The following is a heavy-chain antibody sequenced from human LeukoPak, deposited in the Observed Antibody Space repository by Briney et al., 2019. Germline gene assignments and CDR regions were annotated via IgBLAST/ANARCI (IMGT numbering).Heavy chain of an antibody. CDR1: GYTFTGYY. D-gene: IGHD2-2*01. Sequence: GVSVKVSCKASGYTFTGYYMHWVRQAPGQGLEWMGWINPNSGGTNYAQKFQGRVTMTRDTSISTAYMELSRLRSDDTAVYYCARDSQYCSSTSCSYNWFDPWGQGTLVTVSS. CDR2: INPNSGGT. CDR3: ARDSQYCSSTSCSYNWFDP. J-gene: IGHJ5*02. V-gene: IGHV1-2*02.